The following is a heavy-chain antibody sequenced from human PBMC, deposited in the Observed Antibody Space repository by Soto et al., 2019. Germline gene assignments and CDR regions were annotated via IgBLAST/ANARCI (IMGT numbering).Heavy chain of an antibody. V-gene: IGHV4-4*07. D-gene: IGHD2-2*01. CDR2: IYASGST. J-gene: IGHJ4*02. CDR1: GGCISTYY. CDR3: ARGGMVIIPTATAFDY. Sequence: EPLSLTSTGSGGCISTYYWSWIRQPAGKGLEWIGRIYASGSTNYNPSLKSRVTMSVATSKNQFSLKLSSVTAADTAVYYCARGGMVIIPTATAFDYWGQGTLVTVSS.